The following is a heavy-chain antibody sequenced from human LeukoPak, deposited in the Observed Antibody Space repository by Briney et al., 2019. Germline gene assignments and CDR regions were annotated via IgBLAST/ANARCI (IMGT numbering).Heavy chain of an antibody. CDR3: AREAGYFKFDS. V-gene: IGHV3-20*04. J-gene: IGHJ4*02. CDR2: INWNGRST. CDR1: GGSISSYY. Sequence: ETLSFTCTVSGGSISSYYWSWVRQAPGKGLEWVSGINWNGRSTSYADSVKGRFTVSRDNAKNSLYLQMNSLRAEDTALYYCAREAGYFKFDSWGQGALVTVSS. D-gene: IGHD3-9*01.